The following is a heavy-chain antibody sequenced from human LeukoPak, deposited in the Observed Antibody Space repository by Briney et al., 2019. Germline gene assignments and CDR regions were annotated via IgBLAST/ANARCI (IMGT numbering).Heavy chain of an antibody. CDR1: GFSIENDW. D-gene: IGHD5-12*01. CDR3: AKDLSGATGY. Sequence: GGSLRLSCAASGFSIENDWMSWVRQAPGKGLEWVSAISGSGGSTYYADSVKGRFTISRDNSKNTLYLQMNSLRAEDTAVYYCAKDLSGATGYWGQGTLVTVSS. J-gene: IGHJ4*02. V-gene: IGHV3-23*01. CDR2: ISGSGGST.